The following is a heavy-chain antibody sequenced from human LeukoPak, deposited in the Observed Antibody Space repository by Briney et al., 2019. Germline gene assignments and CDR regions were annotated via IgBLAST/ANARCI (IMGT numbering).Heavy chain of an antibody. J-gene: IGHJ4*02. CDR3: ARDVLDY. CDR2: ISSSGSAT. CDR1: GFTVSSLE. V-gene: IGHV3-48*03. Sequence: GGSLRLSCAASGFTVSSLEMNWVRQAPGKGLEWVSYISSSGSATYYADSVKGRFTISRDNTKNSMYMQMNSLRAEDTAVYYCARDVLDYWGQGTLVTVSS.